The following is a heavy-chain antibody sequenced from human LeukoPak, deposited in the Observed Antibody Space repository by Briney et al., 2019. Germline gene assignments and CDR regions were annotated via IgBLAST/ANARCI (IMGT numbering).Heavy chain of an antibody. CDR1: GGSFSGYY. D-gene: IGHD6-13*01. J-gene: IGHJ5*02. Sequence: KSSETLSLTCAVYGGSFSGYYWSWIRQPPGKGLEWIGEINHSGSTNYNPSLKSRVTISVDTSKNQFSLKLSSVTAADTAVYYCARGFYSSSWYCWFDPWGQGTLVTVSS. V-gene: IGHV4-34*01. CDR2: INHSGST. CDR3: ARGFYSSSWYCWFDP.